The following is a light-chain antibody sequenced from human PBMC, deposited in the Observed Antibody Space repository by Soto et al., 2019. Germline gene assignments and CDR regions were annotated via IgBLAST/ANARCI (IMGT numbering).Light chain of an antibody. Sequence: IELPEPPSFLSPSAPDMDTSTFRASQDIRNYLAWYQQKPGKAPKVLIYAASTLLSGVPSRFSGSGSGTEFSLTISSLQPEDFATYYCQQLYSSPRTFGQGTKVDI. CDR2: AAS. CDR3: QQLYSSPRT. CDR1: QDIRNY. J-gene: IGKJ1*01. V-gene: IGKV1-9*01.